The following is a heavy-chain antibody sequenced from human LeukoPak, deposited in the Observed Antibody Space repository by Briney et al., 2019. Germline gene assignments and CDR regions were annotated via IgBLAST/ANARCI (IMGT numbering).Heavy chain of an antibody. CDR2: ISYDGNNK. J-gene: IGHJ4*02. CDR1: GFTFRSYG. D-gene: IGHD6-13*01. V-gene: IGHV3-33*01. Sequence: GRSLRLSCAASGFTFRSYGMHWVRQAPGKGLEWVAVISYDGNNKYYADSVKGRFTISRDNSKNTLYLQMGSLRAEDTAVYYCARDSAGNDYWGQGTLVTVSS. CDR3: ARDSAGNDY.